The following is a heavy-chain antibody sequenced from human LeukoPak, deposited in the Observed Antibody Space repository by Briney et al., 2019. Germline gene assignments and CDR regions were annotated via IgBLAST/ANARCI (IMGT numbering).Heavy chain of an antibody. CDR2: IYHSGST. CDR1: GFSISSGYY. J-gene: IGHJ4*02. CDR3: ARDLGYYFYY. V-gene: IGHV4-38-2*02. D-gene: IGHD2-2*03. Sequence: PSETLSLTCTVSGFSISSGYYWGWIRQPPGKGLEWIGNIYHSGSTNYNPSLKSRVTISVDTSKNQFSLKLYSVTAADTAVYYCARDLGYYFYYWGQGTLATVSS.